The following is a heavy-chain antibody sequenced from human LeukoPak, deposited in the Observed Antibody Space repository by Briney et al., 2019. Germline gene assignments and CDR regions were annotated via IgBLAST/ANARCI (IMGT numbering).Heavy chain of an antibody. CDR3: ARGLVVPAAHISMPYDAFDI. CDR2: IYYSGST. D-gene: IGHD2-2*01. V-gene: IGHV4-30-4*08. J-gene: IGHJ3*02. CDR1: GGSISSGDYY. Sequence: PSETLSLTCTVSGGSISSGDYYWSWIRQPPGKGLEWIGYIYYSGSTYYNPSLKSRVTISVDTSKNQFSLKLSSVTAADTAVYYCARGLVVPAAHISMPYDAFDIWGQGTMVTVSS.